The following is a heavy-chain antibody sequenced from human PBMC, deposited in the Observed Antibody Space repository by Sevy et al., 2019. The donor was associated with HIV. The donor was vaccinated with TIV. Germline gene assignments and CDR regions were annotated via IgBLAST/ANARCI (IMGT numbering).Heavy chain of an antibody. J-gene: IGHJ6*02. CDR1: GGSISSYY. V-gene: IGHV4-59*01. Sequence: SETLSLTCTVSGGSISSYYWSWIRQPPGKGLEWIGYIYYSGSTNYNPSLKSRVTISVDTSKNQFSLKLSSVTAADTAVYDCARRYGDYYYGMDVWGQGTTVTVSS. D-gene: IGHD4-17*01. CDR2: IYYSGST. CDR3: ARRYGDYYYGMDV.